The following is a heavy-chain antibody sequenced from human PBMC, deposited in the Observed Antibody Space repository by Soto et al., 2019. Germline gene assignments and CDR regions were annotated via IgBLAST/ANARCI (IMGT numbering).Heavy chain of an antibody. CDR2: TYYRSKWYN. J-gene: IGHJ5*01. V-gene: IGHV6-1*01. D-gene: IGHD2-8*01. Sequence: TRTHTCRISGGAGANNTATSDSIRKSPSRGLEWLGRTYYRSKWYNDYAVSVKSRITISPDTSNNQLSLQLNSVTPDDTAVYYYVILIGHTWLDSWGHGTLVLV. CDR3: VILIGHTWLDS. CDR1: GGAGANNTAT.